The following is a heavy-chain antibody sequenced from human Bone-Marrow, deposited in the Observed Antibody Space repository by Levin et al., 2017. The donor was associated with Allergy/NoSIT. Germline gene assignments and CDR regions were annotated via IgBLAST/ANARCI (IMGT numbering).Heavy chain of an antibody. CDR2: VAYDGNSR. Sequence: GGSLRLSCAASGFTFSNYGVHWVRQAPGKGLKWVALVAYDGNSRYYADSMKGRFSISRDNSKNTVYLRMNSLRAEDTAVYYCTKDLGYNSSSLDYWGQGTLVTVSS. D-gene: IGHD5-24*01. CDR1: GFTFSNYG. V-gene: IGHV3-30*18. J-gene: IGHJ4*02. CDR3: TKDLGYNSSSLDY.